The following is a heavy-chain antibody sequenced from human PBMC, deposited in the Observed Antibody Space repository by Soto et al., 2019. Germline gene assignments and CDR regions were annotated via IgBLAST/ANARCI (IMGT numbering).Heavy chain of an antibody. D-gene: IGHD2-2*01. Sequence: QITLNESGPTLVKPKQTLTLTCTFSGFSLSTRDVGVGWIRQPPGEALEWLGVVYWDDSKTYSPSLESRLTITQDTSKNQVVLRMTKMDPVDTATYYCAHCRGGVASFWGQGTLVTFSS. CDR3: AHCRGGVASF. J-gene: IGHJ4*02. V-gene: IGHV2-5*02. CDR2: VYWDDSK. CDR1: GFSLSTRDVG.